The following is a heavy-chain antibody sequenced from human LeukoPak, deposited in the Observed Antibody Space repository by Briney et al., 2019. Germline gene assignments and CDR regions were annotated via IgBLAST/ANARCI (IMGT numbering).Heavy chain of an antibody. D-gene: IGHD5-12*01. CDR2: ISGSGGST. CDR3: AKTRMRDIVATILDY. J-gene: IGHJ4*02. V-gene: IGHV3-23*01. Sequence: GGSLRLSCAASGFTFSSNAMSWVRQAPGKGLEWVSAISGSGGSTYYADSVKGRFTISRDNSKNTLYLQMNSLRAEDTAVYYCAKTRMRDIVATILDYWGQGTLVTVSS. CDR1: GFTFSSNA.